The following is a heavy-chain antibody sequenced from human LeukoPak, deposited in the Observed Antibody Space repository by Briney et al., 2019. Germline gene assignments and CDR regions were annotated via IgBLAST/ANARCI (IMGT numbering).Heavy chain of an antibody. D-gene: IGHD3-3*01. CDR1: GGSFSGYY. Sequence: SETLSLTCAVYGGSFSGYYWSWIRQPPGKGLEWIGEINHSGSTNYNPSLKSRVTISVDTSKNQFSLKLSSVTAADTAVYYCARGPYDFWSGSTYYYYYMDVWGKGTTVTVSS. CDR3: ARGPYDFWSGSTYYYYYMDV. CDR2: INHSGST. J-gene: IGHJ6*03. V-gene: IGHV4-34*01.